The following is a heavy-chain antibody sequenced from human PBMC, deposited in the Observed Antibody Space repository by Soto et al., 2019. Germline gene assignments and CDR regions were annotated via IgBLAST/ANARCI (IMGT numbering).Heavy chain of an antibody. CDR2: IKAYSGNT. J-gene: IGHJ4*02. Sequence: LVQSGAEAKKPGTSVKVSCKASGYTFSTSPISWVRQAPGQGPEWLGWIKAYSGNTNYAPKLQGRVTMTTDTSTSTAYLELRSLTNDDTAMYYCAIANYGDDDYWGQGTLVTVSS. CDR1: GYTFSTSP. CDR3: AIANYGDDDY. D-gene: IGHD4-17*01. V-gene: IGHV1-18*04.